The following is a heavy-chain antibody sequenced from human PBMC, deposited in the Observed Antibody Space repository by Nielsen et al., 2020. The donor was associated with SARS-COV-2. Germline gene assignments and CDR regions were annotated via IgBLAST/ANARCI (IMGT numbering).Heavy chain of an antibody. D-gene: IGHD1-14*01. CDR2: FDPEDGET. V-gene: IGHV1-24*01. CDR1: GYTLTELS. CDR3: ATTSPNAVSNWFDP. Sequence: ASVKVSCKVSGYTLTELSMHWVRQAPGKGLEWMGGFDPEDGETIYAQKFQGRVTMTEDTSTDTAYMELSSLRSEDTAVYYCATTSPNAVSNWFDPWGQGTLVTVSS. J-gene: IGHJ5*02.